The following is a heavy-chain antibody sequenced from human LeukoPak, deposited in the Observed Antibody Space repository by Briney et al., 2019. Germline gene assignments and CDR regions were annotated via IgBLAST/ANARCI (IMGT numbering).Heavy chain of an antibody. CDR1: GFTFTSYD. J-gene: IGHJ5*02. CDR3: AGDRKSGNFLGEFDH. V-gene: IGHV3-33*01. Sequence: GGSLRLSCAASGFTFTSYDMHWVRQAPGKGLEWVALIWYDGSNTYYTGSVRGRFTISRDNSKSTLYLQMNSLRAEDTAIYYCAGDRKSGNFLGEFDHWGLGTLVTVSS. D-gene: IGHD1-26*01. CDR2: IWYDGSNT.